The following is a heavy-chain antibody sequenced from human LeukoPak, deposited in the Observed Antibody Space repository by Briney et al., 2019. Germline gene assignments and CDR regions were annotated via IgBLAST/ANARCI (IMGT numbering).Heavy chain of an antibody. CDR3: AGGGANY. V-gene: IGHV3-48*04. J-gene: IGHJ4*02. CDR2: ISFSNSTL. D-gene: IGHD3-16*01. Sequence: GGSLRLSCAASGFNVSYYSMNWVRQAPGKGLEWVSYISFSNSTLYYADSVRGRITTSRDNAKNSLSLQMNSLRAEDTAVYYCAGGGANYWGQGILVTVSS. CDR1: GFNVSYYS.